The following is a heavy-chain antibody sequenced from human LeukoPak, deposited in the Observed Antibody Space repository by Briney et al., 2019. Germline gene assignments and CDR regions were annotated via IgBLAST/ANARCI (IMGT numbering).Heavy chain of an antibody. Sequence: GGSLRLSCAASGFTVSSNYMSWVRQAPGKGLEWVSVIYSGGSTYYADSVKGRFTVSRDNSKNTLYLLMNSLRAEDTAAYFCASTLVGATSGPDCYLENWGQGTLVTVSS. CDR1: GFTVSSNY. V-gene: IGHV3-53*01. CDR3: ASTLVGATSGPDCYLEN. D-gene: IGHD1-26*01. J-gene: IGHJ4*02. CDR2: IYSGGST.